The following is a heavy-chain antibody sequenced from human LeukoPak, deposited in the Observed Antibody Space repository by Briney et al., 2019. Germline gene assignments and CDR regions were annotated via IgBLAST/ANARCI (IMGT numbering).Heavy chain of an antibody. D-gene: IGHD3-3*01. Sequence: SGRSLRLSCAASGFTFSSYAMHWVRQAPAKGLEWVAVISYDASNQYHADSVKGRFTISRDNSKNTVYLQMNSLRPEDTAVYFCVRDHDFWSGYYEGGSFGYWGQGTLVTVSS. V-gene: IGHV3-30*04. J-gene: IGHJ4*02. CDR3: VRDHDFWSGYYEGGSFGY. CDR2: ISYDASNQ. CDR1: GFTFSSYA.